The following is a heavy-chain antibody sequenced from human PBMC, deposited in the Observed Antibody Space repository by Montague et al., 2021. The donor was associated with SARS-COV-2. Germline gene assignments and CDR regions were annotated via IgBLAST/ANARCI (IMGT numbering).Heavy chain of an antibody. V-gene: IGHV4-34*01. CDR3: ARRGYSYYYYGMDV. CDR1: GGSFSGYY. CDR2: INHGGST. J-gene: IGHJ6*02. D-gene: IGHD5-24*01. Sequence: SETLSLTCAVDGGSFSGYYWSWIRQPPGKGLEWIGEINHGGSTNXXPSLKSRVTISVDTSKNQFSLKLSSVTAADTAVYYCARRGYSYYYYGMDVWGQGTTVTVSS.